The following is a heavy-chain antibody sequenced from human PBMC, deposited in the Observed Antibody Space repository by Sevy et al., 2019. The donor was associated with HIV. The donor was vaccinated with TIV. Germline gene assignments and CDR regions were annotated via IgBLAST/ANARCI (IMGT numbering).Heavy chain of an antibody. CDR2: INESGFT. Sequence: SETLSLTCAVHDGSFSGYYWNWIRQLPGKGLEWIGEINESGFTYYNPSLKSRVTISVETSKKQFSLKLSSVTAADTAVYFCARSPPVVVVPGAPSWFDPWGQGTLVTVSS. J-gene: IGHJ5*02. V-gene: IGHV4-34*01. D-gene: IGHD2-2*01. CDR1: DGSFSGYY. CDR3: ARSPPVVVVPGAPSWFDP.